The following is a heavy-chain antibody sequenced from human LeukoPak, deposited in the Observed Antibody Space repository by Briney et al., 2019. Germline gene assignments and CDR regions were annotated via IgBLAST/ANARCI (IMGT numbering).Heavy chain of an antibody. CDR1: GGSISSGGYY. D-gene: IGHD2-2*01. CDR3: ARGGAGPAAICWFDP. CDR2: IYYSGSA. V-gene: IGHV4-31*03. Sequence: PSETLSLTCTVSGGSISSGGYYWSWIRQHPGKGLEWIGYIYYSGSAYYNPSLKSRVTISVDTSKNQFSLKLSSVTAADTAVYYCARGGAGPAAICWFDPWGQGTLVTVSS. J-gene: IGHJ5*02.